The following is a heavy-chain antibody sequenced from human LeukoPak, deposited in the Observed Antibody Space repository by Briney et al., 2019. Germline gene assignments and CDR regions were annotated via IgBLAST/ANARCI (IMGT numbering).Heavy chain of an antibody. CDR3: ASDPSSPFDY. D-gene: IGHD2-2*01. CDR1: GFTFDDYA. J-gene: IGHJ4*02. V-gene: IGHV3-9*01. Sequence: GRSLRLSCAASGFTFDDYAMHWVRQAPGKGLEWVSGISWKSGSIGYADSVKGRFTISGDNAKNSLYLQMNSLRAEDTALYYCASDPSSPFDYWGQGTLVTVSS. CDR2: ISWKSGSI.